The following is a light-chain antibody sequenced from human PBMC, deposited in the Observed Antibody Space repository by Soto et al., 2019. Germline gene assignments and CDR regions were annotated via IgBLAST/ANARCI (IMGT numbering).Light chain of an antibody. CDR3: ETWDSNTRV. Sequence: QAVVTQSSSASASLGSSVKLTYTLSSGHSSYIIAWHQQQPGKAPRYLMKLEGSGSYTKGSGLPDRFSGSSSGADRYLTISNLQSEDEADYCCETWDSNTRVFGGGTKVTVL. V-gene: IGLV4-60*03. J-gene: IGLJ3*02. CDR2: LEGSGSY. CDR1: SGHSSYI.